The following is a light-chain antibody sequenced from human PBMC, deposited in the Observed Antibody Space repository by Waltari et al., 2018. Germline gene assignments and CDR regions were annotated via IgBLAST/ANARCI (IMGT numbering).Light chain of an antibody. CDR2: EAS. Sequence: DIQMTQSPSTLSASVGDRVTITCRASQTISNWLAWYQQKPGKAPKLLIHEASSLEDGVPSRCSGSRSGTEFTLPISSLQPDDSATYYCQQYNMYSYTFGQGTRLEIK. J-gene: IGKJ2*01. V-gene: IGKV1-5*03. CDR3: QQYNMYSYT. CDR1: QTISNW.